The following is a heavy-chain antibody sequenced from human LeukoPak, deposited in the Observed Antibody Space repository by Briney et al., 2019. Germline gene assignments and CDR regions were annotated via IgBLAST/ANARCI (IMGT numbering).Heavy chain of an antibody. D-gene: IGHD5-12*01. Sequence: SGGSLRLSCAASGFTFSSYSMNWVRQAPGKGLEWVSYISTRSSTIYYADSVKGRSTISRDNARNSLYLQMNSLRAEDTAVYYCARDRSSGFDFSFDYWGQGTLVTVSS. CDR3: ARDRSSGFDFSFDY. J-gene: IGHJ4*02. V-gene: IGHV3-48*01. CDR1: GFTFSSYS. CDR2: ISTRSSTI.